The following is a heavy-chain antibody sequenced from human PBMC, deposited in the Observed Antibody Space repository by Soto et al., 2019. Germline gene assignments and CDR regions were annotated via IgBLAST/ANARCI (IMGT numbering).Heavy chain of an antibody. D-gene: IGHD2-8*01. J-gene: IGHJ4*02. CDR1: GGSISSSSYY. V-gene: IGHV4-39*01. CDR2: IYYSGST. Sequence: SETLSLTCTVSGGSISSSSYYWGWIRQPPGKGLEWIGSIYYSGSTYYNPSLKSRVTISVDTSKNQFSLKLSSVTAADTAVYYCARHSGDCTNGVCYSHPPFDYWGQGTLVTVSS. CDR3: ARHSGDCTNGVCYSHPPFDY.